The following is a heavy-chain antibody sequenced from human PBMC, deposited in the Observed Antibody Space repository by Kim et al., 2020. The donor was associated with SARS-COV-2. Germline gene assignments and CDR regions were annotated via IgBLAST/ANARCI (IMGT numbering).Heavy chain of an antibody. CDR1: GFTFSTYA. D-gene: IGHD1-26*01. CDR3: AKGYSENSPPFNY. V-gene: IGHV3-23*01. Sequence: GGPLRLSCAASGFTFSTYAMNWVRQAPGKGLEWVSLITDGGGNTYYADSVKGRFTISRDNSKNTLFLQMHSLRADDTAIYYCAKGYSENSPPFNYWGQGTLVTVSS. CDR2: ITDGGGNT. J-gene: IGHJ4*02.